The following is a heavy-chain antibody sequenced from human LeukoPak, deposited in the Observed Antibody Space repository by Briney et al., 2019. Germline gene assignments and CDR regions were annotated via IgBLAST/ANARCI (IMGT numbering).Heavy chain of an antibody. CDR1: GYTFTGYY. CDR2: INPKSGDT. V-gene: IGHV1-2*02. J-gene: IGHJ4*02. Sequence: ASVKVSCKASGYTFTGYYIRWVRQAPGQGLEWMGWINPKSGDTNYTEKFQGRVTMTRDTSISTAYMELSRLRLDDTAVYYCAMREMADFILDSWGQGTLVTVSS. D-gene: IGHD5-24*01. CDR3: AMREMADFILDS.